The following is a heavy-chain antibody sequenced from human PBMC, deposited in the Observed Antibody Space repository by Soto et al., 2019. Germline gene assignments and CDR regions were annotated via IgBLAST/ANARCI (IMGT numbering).Heavy chain of an antibody. Sequence: EVQLLESGGGLVQPGGSLRLSCAASGFTFSSYAMSWVRQSPGKGLAWVSAISGSGSSTHYADSVKGRFTISRDNYKHTLYLQMNILRAEDTDVYYCAHDSFGDVGPRRWYFDLWGRGTLVTVSS. V-gene: IGHV3-23*01. CDR1: GFTFSSYA. CDR2: ISGSGSST. J-gene: IGHJ2*01. CDR3: AHDSFGDVGPRRWYFDL. D-gene: IGHD3-10*01.